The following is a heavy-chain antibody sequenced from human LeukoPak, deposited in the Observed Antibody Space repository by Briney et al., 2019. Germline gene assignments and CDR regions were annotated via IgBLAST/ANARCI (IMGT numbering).Heavy chain of an antibody. D-gene: IGHD2-15*01. CDR2: ISVYNGNT. V-gene: IGHV1-18*01. CDR1: GYTFINYG. Sequence: ASVKVSCKASGYTFINYGISWVRQAPGQGLEWMGWISVYNGNTNYAQKLQGRVTMTTDTSTSTAYMELRSLRSDDTAVYYCARDYCSGGSCPSPVFGPWGQGTLVTVSS. CDR3: ARDYCSGGSCPSPVFGP. J-gene: IGHJ5*02.